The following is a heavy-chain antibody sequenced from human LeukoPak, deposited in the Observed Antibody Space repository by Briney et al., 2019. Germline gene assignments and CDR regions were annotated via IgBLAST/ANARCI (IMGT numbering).Heavy chain of an antibody. V-gene: IGHV3-33*01. CDR3: ARVKRDGYNCVDY. CDR2: IWYDGSNK. CDR1: GFTFSSYG. D-gene: IGHD5-24*01. J-gene: IGHJ4*02. Sequence: GRSLRLSCAASGFTFSSYGMHWVRQAPGKGLEWVAVIWYDGSNKYYADSVKGRFTISRDNSKNTLYLQMNSLRAEDTAVYYCARVKRDGYNCVDYWGQGTLVTVSS.